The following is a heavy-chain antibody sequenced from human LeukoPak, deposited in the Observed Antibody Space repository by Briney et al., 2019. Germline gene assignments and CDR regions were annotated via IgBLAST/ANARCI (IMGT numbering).Heavy chain of an antibody. CDR3: ARLRSGSYLNYYYYMDV. CDR2: INHSGST. CDR1: GESFSGYY. V-gene: IGHV4-34*01. J-gene: IGHJ6*03. D-gene: IGHD1-26*01. Sequence: SETLSLTCTVSGESFSGYYWSWIRQPPGKGLEWIGEINHSGSTNYNPSLKSRVTISVDTSKNQFSLKLSSVTAADTAVYYCARLRSGSYLNYYYYMDVWGKGTTVTISS.